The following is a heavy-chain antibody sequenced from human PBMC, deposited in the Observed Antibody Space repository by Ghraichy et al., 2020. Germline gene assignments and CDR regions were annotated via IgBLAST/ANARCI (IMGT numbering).Heavy chain of an antibody. CDR1: GFTFSSYN. D-gene: IGHD1-26*01. CDR3: ARPIVGATCGY. CDR2: ISSSSSTI. Sequence: GESLNISCAASGFTFSSYNMNWVRQAPGKGLEWVSYISSSSSTIYYADSVKGRFTISRDNAKNSLYLQMNSLRAEDTAVYYCARPIVGATCGYWGQGTLVTVSS. V-gene: IGHV3-48*04. J-gene: IGHJ4*02.